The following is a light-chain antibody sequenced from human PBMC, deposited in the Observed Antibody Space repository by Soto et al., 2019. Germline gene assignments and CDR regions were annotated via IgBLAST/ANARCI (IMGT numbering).Light chain of an antibody. CDR3: QQYNSYPLT. CDR1: QSISSW. V-gene: IGKV1-5*03. CDR2: KAS. Sequence: DIQMTQSPSTLSASVGDRVTITCRARQSISSWLAWYQPKPGKAPTLLIYKASSLESGVPSRFSGSGAGTEVTLTSSSLQPDDFATYYCQQYNSYPLTFGGGTKVEIK. J-gene: IGKJ4*01.